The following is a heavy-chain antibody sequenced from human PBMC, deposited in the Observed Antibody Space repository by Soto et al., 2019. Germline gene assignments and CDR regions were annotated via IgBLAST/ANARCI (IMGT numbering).Heavy chain of an antibody. CDR1: GYSFTSYW. J-gene: IGHJ4*02. CDR3: ARIEMATISRGLSFHY. Sequence: EVQLVQSGAEVKKPGESLKISCKGSGYSFTSYWIGWVRQMPGKGLEWMGIIYPGDSDTRYSPSFQGQVTISADKSISTAYLQWSSLKASDTAMYYCARIEMATISRGLSFHYWGQGTLVTVSS. D-gene: IGHD5-12*01. V-gene: IGHV5-51*01. CDR2: IYPGDSDT.